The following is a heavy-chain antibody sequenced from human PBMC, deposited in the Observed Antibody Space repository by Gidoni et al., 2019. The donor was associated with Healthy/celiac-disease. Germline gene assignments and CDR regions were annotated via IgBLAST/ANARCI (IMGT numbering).Heavy chain of an antibody. CDR2: LKQDGSEK. V-gene: IGHV3-7*01. CDR1: GFTFSSYW. J-gene: IGHJ3*02. CDR3: ARDMRYCGGDCYDPDDAFDI. D-gene: IGHD2-21*01. Sequence: EVQLVESGGGLVQPGGSLRLSCEASGFTFSSYWMSWVRQAPGKGLEWVANLKQDGSEKYYVDSGKGRFTISRDNAKNSLYLQMNSLRAEDTAVYYCARDMRYCGGDCYDPDDAFDIWGQGTMVTVSS.